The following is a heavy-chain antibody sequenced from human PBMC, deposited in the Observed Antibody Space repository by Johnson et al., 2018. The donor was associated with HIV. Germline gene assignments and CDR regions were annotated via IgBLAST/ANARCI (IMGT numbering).Heavy chain of an antibody. CDR3: ARDESFRRYALTALDV. Sequence: MQLVESGGTLVQPGGSLRLSCTVSGFNIKTYWMTWVRQAPGKGLEWVANVKEDGSEKHYLDSVKGRFTIVRDNAKNSLFLQMHSLRVEDTAVYYCARDESFRRYALTALDVWGQGTMVIVSS. CDR2: VKEDGSEK. V-gene: IGHV3-7*05. J-gene: IGHJ3*01. D-gene: IGHD5-18*01. CDR1: GFNIKTYW.